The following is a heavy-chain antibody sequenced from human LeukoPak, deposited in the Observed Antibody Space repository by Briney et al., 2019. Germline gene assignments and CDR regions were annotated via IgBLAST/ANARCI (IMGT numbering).Heavy chain of an antibody. CDR3: ARVAGRSRGVFDP. CDR2: MNPNSDNT. D-gene: IGHD3-22*01. CDR1: GYTFTIYD. Sequence: ASVTVSFTASGYTFTIYDIDWVRQAPGQGLEWMGWMNPNSDNTGYAQKFQGRVTMTRNTSISTAYMELSSLRSEDTAVYYCARVAGRSRGVFDPWGQGTLVTVSS. J-gene: IGHJ5*02. V-gene: IGHV1-8*01.